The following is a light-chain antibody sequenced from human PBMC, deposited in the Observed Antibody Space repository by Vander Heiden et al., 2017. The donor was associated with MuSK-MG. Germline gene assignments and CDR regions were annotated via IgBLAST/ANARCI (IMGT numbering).Light chain of an antibody. Sequence: EIVMTQSPATLSVSPGERATLSCRASQSVSNNLAWYQQKPGQAPRLLIYGASTRATGIPARFSGSGYGTEFTLTISSRQSEDFAVYFCQQYNSWPPRTFGQGTKVEIK. CDR1: QSVSNN. V-gene: IGKV3-15*01. J-gene: IGKJ1*01. CDR3: QQYNSWPPRT. CDR2: GAS.